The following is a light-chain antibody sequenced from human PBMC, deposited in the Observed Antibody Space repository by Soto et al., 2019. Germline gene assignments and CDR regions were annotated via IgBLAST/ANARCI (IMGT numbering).Light chain of an antibody. CDR3: QSYDSSLSAWV. CDR2: GNI. V-gene: IGLV1-40*01. Sequence: QSVLTQPPSVSGAPGQTITISCTGSRSNIGGGYDVHWYQQLPGTAPQLLVYGNINRPSRVPDRFSGSKSDTSASLAITGLRAEDEADYYCQSYDSSLSAWVFGGGTKLTV. CDR1: RSNIGGGYD. J-gene: IGLJ3*02.